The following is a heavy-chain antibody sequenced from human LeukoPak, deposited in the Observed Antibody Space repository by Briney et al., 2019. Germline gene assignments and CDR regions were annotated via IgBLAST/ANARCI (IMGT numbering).Heavy chain of an antibody. D-gene: IGHD1-1*01. J-gene: IGHJ5*02. V-gene: IGHV4-59*01. CDR1: GASISSYY. Sequence: PSETLTLTCTVSGASISSYYWSWIRQPPGKGLEWIGYIYYSGSTNYNPSLKSRVTISVDTSKNQVSLNLSSVTAADTAVYFCASSGTTRNWFDAWGQGTLVTVSS. CDR3: ASSGTTRNWFDA. CDR2: IYYSGST.